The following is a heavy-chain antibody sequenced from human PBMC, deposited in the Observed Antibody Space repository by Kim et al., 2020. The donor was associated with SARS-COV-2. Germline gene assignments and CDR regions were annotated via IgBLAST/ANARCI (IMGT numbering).Heavy chain of an antibody. Sequence: GGSLRLSCAASGFTFSSYGMHWVRQAPGKGLEWVAVISYDGSNKYYADSVKGRFTISRDNSKNTLYLQMNSLRAEDTAVYYCAKDQERAAAGTFDYWGQGTLVTVSS. CDR2: ISYDGSNK. CDR3: AKDQERAAAGTFDY. J-gene: IGHJ4*02. D-gene: IGHD6-13*01. CDR1: GFTFSSYG. V-gene: IGHV3-30*18.